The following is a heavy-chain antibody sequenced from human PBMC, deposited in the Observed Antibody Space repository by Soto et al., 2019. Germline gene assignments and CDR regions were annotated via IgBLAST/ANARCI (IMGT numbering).Heavy chain of an antibody. CDR2: TYYRSKWYN. CDR3: ARGQYYDYVWGSYRWSPDAFDI. V-gene: IGHV6-1*01. CDR1: GDSVSSNSAA. J-gene: IGHJ3*02. Sequence: QALSLTSAISGDSVSSNSAACNLIRQSPSRGLEWLGRTYYRSKWYNDYAVSVKSRITINPDTSKNQFSLQLNSVTPEETAVYYCARGQYYDYVWGSYRWSPDAFDIWGQGTMVTVSS. D-gene: IGHD3-16*02.